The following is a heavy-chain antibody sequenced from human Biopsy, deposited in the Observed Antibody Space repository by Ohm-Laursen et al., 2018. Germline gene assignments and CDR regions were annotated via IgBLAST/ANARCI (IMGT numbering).Heavy chain of an antibody. CDR3: ARNSGNYKYDAFDI. Sequence: GESLRISCKGSGYRFPTYWFGWGRQMPGKGLGWMGIIYSSDSNTIYSPSFQGQVTISADKSISTAYLQLTSLKASDTAMYYCARNSGNYKYDAFDIWGLGTMVTVSS. CDR2: IYSSDSNT. D-gene: IGHD1-7*01. CDR1: GYRFPTYW. J-gene: IGHJ3*02. V-gene: IGHV5-51*03.